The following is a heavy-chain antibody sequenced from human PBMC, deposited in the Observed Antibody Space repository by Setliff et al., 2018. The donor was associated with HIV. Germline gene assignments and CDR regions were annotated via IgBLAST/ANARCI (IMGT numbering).Heavy chain of an antibody. J-gene: IGHJ4*02. CDR1: GSSISRSSYY. Sequence: SETLSLTCTVSGSSISRSSYYWAWLRQPPGKGLEWIGSIYSSGITYYNPSLQSRVAISVDTSKNHFSLKLGSVTAADTAVYYCAGGYGSGSYPGDWGQGTLVTVSS. V-gene: IGHV4-39*07. CDR3: AGGYGSGSYPGD. D-gene: IGHD3-10*01. CDR2: IYSSGIT.